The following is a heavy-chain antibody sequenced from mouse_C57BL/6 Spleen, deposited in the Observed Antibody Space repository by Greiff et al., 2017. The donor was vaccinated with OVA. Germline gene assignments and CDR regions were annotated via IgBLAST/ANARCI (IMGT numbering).Heavy chain of an antibody. D-gene: IGHD1-1*01. CDR3: ARLKYYGSSLYYFDY. Sequence: VQRVESGPGLVAPSQSLSITCTVSGFSLTSYAISWVRQPPGKGLEWLGVIWTGGGTNYNSALKSRLSISKDNSKSQVFLKMNSLQTDDTARYYCARLKYYGSSLYYFDYWGQGTTLTVSS. J-gene: IGHJ2*01. CDR1: GFSLTSYA. CDR2: IWTGGGT. V-gene: IGHV2-9-1*01.